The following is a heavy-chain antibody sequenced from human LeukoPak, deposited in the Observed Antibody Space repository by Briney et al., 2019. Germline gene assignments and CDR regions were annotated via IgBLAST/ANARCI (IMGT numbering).Heavy chain of an antibody. V-gene: IGHV4-39*07. Sequence: PSETLSLTCTVSGGSISSSTYYWGWLRQPRGKGLEWIGTIYYSGSTYYNPSLKSRVTISVDTSKNQFSLKLSSVTAADTAVYYCAREVSHYYYYYMDVWGKGTTVTVSS. J-gene: IGHJ6*03. CDR1: GGSISSSTYY. CDR3: AREVSHYYYYYMDV. CDR2: IYYSGST.